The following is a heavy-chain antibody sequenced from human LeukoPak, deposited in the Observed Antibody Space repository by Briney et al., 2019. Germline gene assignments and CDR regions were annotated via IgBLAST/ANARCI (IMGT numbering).Heavy chain of an antibody. Sequence: SEKVSCKASGGTFSSYAISWVRQAPGQGLEWMGGIIPIFGTANYAQKFQGRVTITADESTSTAYMELSSLRSEDTAVYYCARDSRYYYDSSGYYPIDYWGQGTLVTVSS. CDR3: ARDSRYYYDSSGYYPIDY. CDR1: GGTFSSYA. V-gene: IGHV1-69*13. CDR2: IIPIFGTA. D-gene: IGHD3-22*01. J-gene: IGHJ4*02.